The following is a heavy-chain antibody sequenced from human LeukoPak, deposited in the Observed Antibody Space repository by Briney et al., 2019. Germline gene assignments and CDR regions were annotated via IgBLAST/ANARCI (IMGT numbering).Heavy chain of an antibody. Sequence: GVSLRLSCVASGFTFSNYWMQWVRQVPGKGLVWVSRLNGDGTNIIYADSVKGRFTISRDNAENTLYLQVNSLRAEDTALYYCARSQSGVFDVWGQGTMVTLSS. CDR1: GFTFSNYW. V-gene: IGHV3-74*01. D-gene: IGHD2-8*01. J-gene: IGHJ3*01. CDR2: LNGDGTNI. CDR3: ARSQSGVFDV.